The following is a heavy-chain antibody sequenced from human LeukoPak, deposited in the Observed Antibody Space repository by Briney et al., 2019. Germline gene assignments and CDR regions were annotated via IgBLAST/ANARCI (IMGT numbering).Heavy chain of an antibody. D-gene: IGHD2-15*01. CDR1: GYTFSNYG. CDR2: ISAYNGNT. CDR3: ARNKGGIVVVVAATPGWFDP. J-gene: IGHJ5*02. V-gene: IGHV1-18*01. Sequence: ASVKVSCKASGYTFSNYGISWVRQAPGQGLEWMGWISAYNGNTNYAQKPQGRVTMTTDTSTSTAYMELRSLRSDDTAVYYCARNKGGIVVVVAATPGWFDPWGQGTLVTVSS.